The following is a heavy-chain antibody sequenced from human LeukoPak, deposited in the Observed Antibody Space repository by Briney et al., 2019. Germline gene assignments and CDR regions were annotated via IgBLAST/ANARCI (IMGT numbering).Heavy chain of an antibody. J-gene: IGHJ4*02. D-gene: IGHD2-15*01. CDR3: AKDFARWPPFDY. CDR1: GFTFSSYG. V-gene: IGHV3-23*01. CDR2: ISGSGDTT. Sequence: GGSLRLSCAASGFTFSSYGMSWVRQAPGKGLEWVADISGSGDTTYYADSVKGRFTISRDDSENTLYLHMNSLRAEDTAVYYCAKDFARWPPFDYWGQGTLITVSS.